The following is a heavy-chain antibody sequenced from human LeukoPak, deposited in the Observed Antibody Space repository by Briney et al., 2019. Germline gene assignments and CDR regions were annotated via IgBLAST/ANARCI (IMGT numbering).Heavy chain of an antibody. D-gene: IGHD3-16*01. V-gene: IGHV3-48*04. CDR1: GFTFSSYS. Sequence: GGSLRLSCAASGFTFSSYSMNWVRQAPGKGLEWVSYISSSSSTIYYADSVKGRFTISRDNAKNSLYLQMNSLRAEDTALYYCVRGGDDPDHWGQGTLVTVSS. CDR3: VRGGDDPDH. CDR2: ISSSSSTI. J-gene: IGHJ4*02.